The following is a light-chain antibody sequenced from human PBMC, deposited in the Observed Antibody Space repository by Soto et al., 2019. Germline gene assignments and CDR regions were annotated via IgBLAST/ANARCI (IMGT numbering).Light chain of an antibody. CDR1: QTISDN. Sequence: EIVMTQSPATLSVSPGESATLSCRASQTISDNLAWYQQKPGLAPRLLIYQTSTRATGVPARFSGSGSGTDFSLTISSLQSEDFAVYYCQRYDNWPLTFGGGTKVDIK. CDR3: QRYDNWPLT. CDR2: QTS. V-gene: IGKV3-15*01. J-gene: IGKJ4*01.